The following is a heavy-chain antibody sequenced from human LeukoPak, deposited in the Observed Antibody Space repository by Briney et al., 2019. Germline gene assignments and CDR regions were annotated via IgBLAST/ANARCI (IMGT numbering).Heavy chain of an antibody. V-gene: IGHV4-34*01. CDR2: TNHSGST. CDR1: GGSFSGYY. Sequence: PSETLSLTCAVYGGSFSGYYWSWIRQPPGKGLEWIGETNHSGSTNYNPSLKSRVTISVDTSKNQFSLKLSSVTAADTAVYYCARGLGVAARPSYYGMDVWGQGTTVTVSS. CDR3: ARGLGVAARPSYYGMDV. J-gene: IGHJ6*02. D-gene: IGHD6-6*01.